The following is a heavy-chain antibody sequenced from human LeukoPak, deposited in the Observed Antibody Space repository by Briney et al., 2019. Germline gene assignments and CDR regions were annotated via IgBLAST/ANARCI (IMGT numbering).Heavy chain of an antibody. D-gene: IGHD3-9*01. CDR2: ISYDGSNK. CDR1: GFTFSSYG. J-gene: IGHJ4*02. V-gene: IGHV3-30*18. CDR3: AKGSYYDILTGYYEFDY. Sequence: WGSLRLSCAASGFTFSSYGMHWVRQAPGKGLEWVAVISYDGSNKYYADSVKGRFTISRDNAKNSLYLQMNSLRAEDTALYYCAKGSYYDILTGYYEFDYWGQGTLVTVSS.